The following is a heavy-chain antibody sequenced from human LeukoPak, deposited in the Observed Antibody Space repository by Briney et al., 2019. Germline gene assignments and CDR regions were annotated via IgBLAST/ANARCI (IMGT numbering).Heavy chain of an antibody. CDR2: ISAYNGNA. V-gene: IGHV1-18*01. Sequence: APVKVSCKASGYTFTSYGISWVRQAPGQGREWMGWISAYNGNANYAKKFPRRVTMTTDTSTTTAYMELRSLRAADTPVYYCARAGGEYTSSSLDDSGEGSLVTASS. J-gene: IGHJ4*02. CDR3: ARAGGEYTSSSLDD. D-gene: IGHD6-6*01. CDR1: GYTFTSYG.